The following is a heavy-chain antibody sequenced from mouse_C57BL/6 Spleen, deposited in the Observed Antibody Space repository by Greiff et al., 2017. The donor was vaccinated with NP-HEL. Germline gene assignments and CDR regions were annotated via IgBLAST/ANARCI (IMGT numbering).Heavy chain of an antibody. CDR3: ARDSSGYYFDY. V-gene: IGHV5-9*01. Sequence: EVHLVESGGGLVKPGGSLKLSCAASGFTFSSYTMSWVRQTPEKRLEWVATISGGGGNTYYPDSVKGRFTISRDNAKNTLYLQMSSLRSEDTALYYCARDSSGYYFDYWGQGTTLTVSS. J-gene: IGHJ2*01. CDR1: GFTFSSYT. CDR2: ISGGGGNT. D-gene: IGHD3-2*02.